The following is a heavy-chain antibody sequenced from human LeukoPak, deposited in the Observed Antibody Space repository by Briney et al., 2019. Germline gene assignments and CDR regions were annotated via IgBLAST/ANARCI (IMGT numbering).Heavy chain of an antibody. D-gene: IGHD1-26*01. CDR2: ISYDGSNK. CDR1: GSTFSNYA. Sequence: GGSLRLSCAASGSTFSNYAMHWGRQAPGKGLEWVAVISYDGSNKYYADSVKGRFTISRDNSKNTLYLQMNSLRAEDTAVYYCARALIVAVTSHYYYGMDVWGQGTTVTVSS. CDR3: ARALIVAVTSHYYYGMDV. V-gene: IGHV3-30-3*01. J-gene: IGHJ6*02.